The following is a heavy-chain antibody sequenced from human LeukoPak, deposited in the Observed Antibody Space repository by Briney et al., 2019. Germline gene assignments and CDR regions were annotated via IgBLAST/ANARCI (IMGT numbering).Heavy chain of an antibody. CDR1: GGSIDSNNFC. V-gene: IGHV4-39*01. J-gene: IGHJ2*01. CDR3: ARLGPYGSGLYRYFDL. CDR2: IYSTGNT. D-gene: IGHD6-25*01. Sequence: SETLSLTCTVSGGSIDSNNFCWGWIRQPPGKGLEWIGTIYSTGNTYYNPSLKTRVPISIDTSKSQFSLNLRSVTAADTALYYCARLGPYGSGLYRYFDLWGRGTLVSVSS.